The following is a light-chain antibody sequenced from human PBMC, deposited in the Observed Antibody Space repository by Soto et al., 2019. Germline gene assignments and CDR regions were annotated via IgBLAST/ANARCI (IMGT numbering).Light chain of an antibody. CDR1: SSNIGSNS. Sequence: QSVLTQPPSVSGTPGQRVTISCSGSSSNIGSNSVNWYQQLPGTAPKLLIYSNSQRPSGVPDRFSGSKSGTSASLANSGLQSEDEADYYCAAWDDSLDGVVFGGGTKLTVL. CDR3: AAWDDSLDGVV. CDR2: SNS. V-gene: IGLV1-44*01. J-gene: IGLJ2*01.